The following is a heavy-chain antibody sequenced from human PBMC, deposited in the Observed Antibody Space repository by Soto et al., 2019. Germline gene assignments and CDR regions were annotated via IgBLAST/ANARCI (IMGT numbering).Heavy chain of an antibody. V-gene: IGHV4-30-4*01. D-gene: IGHD3-22*01. Sequence: QVQLQELGPGLVKPSQTLSLTCTVSGGSITSGDYYWSWIRQPPGKGLEWIGYIYYSGSTNYNPSLKSRVTISVDTSKNQFSLKLSSVTAADTAVFYCARGRYYDSSGYYYVFDIWGQGTMVTVSS. CDR3: ARGRYYDSSGYYYVFDI. CDR1: GGSITSGDYY. J-gene: IGHJ3*02. CDR2: IYYSGST.